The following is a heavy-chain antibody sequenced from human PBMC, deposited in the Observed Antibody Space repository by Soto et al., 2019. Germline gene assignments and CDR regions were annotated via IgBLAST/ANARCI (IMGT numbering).Heavy chain of an antibody. CDR1: GGTFNFYS. D-gene: IGHD3-10*01. V-gene: IGHV1-69*02. J-gene: IGHJ4*02. CDR2: VIPMVGMS. Sequence: QVQLVQSGAEVKKPGSSVKVSCTASGGTFNFYSISWVRQAPGQGLEWVGRVIPMVGMSEYAQKFRGRATITADKSTSTAYMNLRSLRSEDTAVYYCATNYGSGSAHFDYWGQGTLVTVSS. CDR3: ATNYGSGSAHFDY.